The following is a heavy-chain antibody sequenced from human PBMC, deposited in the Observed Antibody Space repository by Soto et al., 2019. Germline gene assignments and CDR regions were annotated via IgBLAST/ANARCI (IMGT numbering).Heavy chain of an antibody. CDR3: ARGRVGSGWYRDY. D-gene: IGHD6-19*01. Sequence: SETLSLSCAVYGGSFSCYYWSWIRQPPGKGLEWIGEINHGGSTNYNPSLKSRVTISVDTSNNHFSLKLSSVTAADTAVYYCARGRVGSGWYRDYWGQETLVTVSS. J-gene: IGHJ4*02. V-gene: IGHV4-34*01. CDR1: GGSFSCYY. CDR2: INHGGST.